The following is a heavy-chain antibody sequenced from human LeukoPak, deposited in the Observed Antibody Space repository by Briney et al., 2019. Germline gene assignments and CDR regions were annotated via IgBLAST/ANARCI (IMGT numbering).Heavy chain of an antibody. J-gene: IGHJ6*02. CDR3: ARSRAYYYGMDV. CDR2: IIPIFGTA. Sequence: GASVTVSCTASGGTFSSYAISWVRQAPGQGLEWMGGIIPIFGTANYAQKFQGRVTITADESTSTAYMELSSPRSEDTAVYYCARSRAYYYGMDVWGQGTTVTVSS. CDR1: GGTFSSYA. V-gene: IGHV1-69*01.